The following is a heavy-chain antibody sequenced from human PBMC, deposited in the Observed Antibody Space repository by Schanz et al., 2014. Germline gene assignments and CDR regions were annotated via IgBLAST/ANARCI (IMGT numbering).Heavy chain of an antibody. CDR2: ISWNSGTI. CDR1: GFTFDKYA. V-gene: IGHV3-9*01. J-gene: IGHJ4*02. CDR3: AASSGWHPSTDY. D-gene: IGHD6-19*01. Sequence: VHLLESGGGLVEPGGSLRLSCAASGFTFDKYAMHWVRQAPGKGLEWVSVISWNSGTIGYADSVKGRFTISRDNAKNSLYLQMNSLRAEDTALYYCAASSGWHPSTDYWGQGTLVTVSS.